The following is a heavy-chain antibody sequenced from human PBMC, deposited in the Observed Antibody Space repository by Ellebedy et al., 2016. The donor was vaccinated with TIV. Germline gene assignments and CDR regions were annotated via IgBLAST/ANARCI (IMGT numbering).Heavy chain of an antibody. V-gene: IGHV4-34*01. D-gene: IGHD1-1*01. CDR1: GGSFSGYY. J-gene: IGHJ4*02. CDR3: ARLKWNDVSEYYFDY. Sequence: SETLSLXCAVYGGSFSGYYWSWIRQPPGKGLEWIGEINHSGSTNYNPSLKSRVTISVDTSKNQISLKLSSVTAADTAVYYCARLKWNDVSEYYFDYWGQGTLVTVSS. CDR2: INHSGST.